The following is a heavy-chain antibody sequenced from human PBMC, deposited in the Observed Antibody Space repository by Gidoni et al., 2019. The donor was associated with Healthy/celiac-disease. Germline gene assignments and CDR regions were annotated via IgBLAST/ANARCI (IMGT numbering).Heavy chain of an antibody. V-gene: IGHV1-2*02. CDR3: ARDTRLLLGGGWFDP. J-gene: IGHJ5*02. CDR2: INPNSGGT. Sequence: QVQLVQSGAEVKKPGASVKVSCTASGYTFTGYYMHWVRQAPGQGLEWMGWINPNSGGTNYAQKFQGRVTMTRDTSISTAYMELSRLRSDDTAVYYCARDTRLLLGGGWFDPWGQGTLVTVSS. D-gene: IGHD3-10*01. CDR1: GYTFTGYY.